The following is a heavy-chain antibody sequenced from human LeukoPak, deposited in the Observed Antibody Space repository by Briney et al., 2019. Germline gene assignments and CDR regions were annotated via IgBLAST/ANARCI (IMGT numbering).Heavy chain of an antibody. J-gene: IGHJ5*02. D-gene: IGHD2-2*02. CDR2: IYPGDSDT. CDR3: ARVLRYCSSTSCYTGDPGWFDP. V-gene: IGHV5-51*01. CDR1: GYSFTSYW. Sequence: GESLKISCKGSGYSFTSYWIGWVRRMPGKGLEWMGIIYPGDSDTRYSPSFQGQVTISADKSISTAYLQWSSLKASHTAMYYCARVLRYCSSTSCYTGDPGWFDPWGQGTLVTVSS.